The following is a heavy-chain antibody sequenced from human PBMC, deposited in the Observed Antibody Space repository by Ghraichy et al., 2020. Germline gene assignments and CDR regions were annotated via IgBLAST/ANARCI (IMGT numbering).Heavy chain of an antibody. CDR2: FDPEDGET. Sequence: ASVKVSCKVSGYTLTELSMHWVRQAPGKGLEWMGGFDPEDGETIYAQKFQGRVTMTEDTSTDTAYMELSSLRSEDTAVYYCATFNYYDSSGYSGLDYWGQGTLVTVSS. CDR1: GYTLTELS. J-gene: IGHJ4*02. D-gene: IGHD3-22*01. V-gene: IGHV1-24*01. CDR3: ATFNYYDSSGYSGLDY.